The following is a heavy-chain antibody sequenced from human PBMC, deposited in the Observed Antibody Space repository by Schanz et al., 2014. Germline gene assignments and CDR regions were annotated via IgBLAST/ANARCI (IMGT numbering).Heavy chain of an antibody. CDR1: GFSFSDYY. J-gene: IGHJ4*02. CDR3: ARGGPANYFDD. CDR2: INTGSNYI. V-gene: IGHV3-11*06. Sequence: QMQLVESGGGLVKPGGSLRLSCAASGFSFSDYYMSWIRQAPGKGLEWISFINTGSNYINYADSVKGRFTISRDNTKNSLFLQLNSLRAEDTAVYYCARGGPANYFDDWGQGTLVTVSS.